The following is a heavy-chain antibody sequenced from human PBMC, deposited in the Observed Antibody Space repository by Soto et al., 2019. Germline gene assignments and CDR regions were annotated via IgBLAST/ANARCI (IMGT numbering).Heavy chain of an antibody. Sequence: GGSLRLSCVASGVTFSSYAMSWVRQAPGKGLEWVSASSSIDGSVYYADSVRGRFTISRDNSKNMVYLQMNSLRAEDTAVYYCAADPSTVVTPSYYYYGMDDWGQGTTVTVSS. CDR1: GVTFSSYA. J-gene: IGHJ6*02. CDR3: AADPSTVVTPSYYYYGMDD. CDR2: SSSIDGSV. V-gene: IGHV3-23*01. D-gene: IGHD2-21*02.